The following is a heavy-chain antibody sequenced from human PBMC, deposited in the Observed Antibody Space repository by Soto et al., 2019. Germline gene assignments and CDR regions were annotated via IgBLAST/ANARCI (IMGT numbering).Heavy chain of an antibody. J-gene: IGHJ4*02. V-gene: IGHV3-30*18. CDR2: ISYDGSNK. CDR1: GFTFTDYG. Sequence: QVQLVESGGGVVQPGRSLRLSCADSGFTFTDYGMHWVRQAPGKGLEWVAVISYDGSNKNYADPVKGRFTISRDNSKNXXYLQMNSLRAEDTAVYYCAKDTYYHDSSGYYVFDYWGQGTLVTVSS. CDR3: AKDTYYHDSSGYYVFDY. D-gene: IGHD3-22*01.